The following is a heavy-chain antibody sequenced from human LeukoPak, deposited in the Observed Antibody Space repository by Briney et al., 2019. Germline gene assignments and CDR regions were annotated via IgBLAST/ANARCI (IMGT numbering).Heavy chain of an antibody. J-gene: IGHJ4*02. CDR1: GGSFSGYY. CDR2: INHSGST. Sequence: SETLSLTCAVYGGSFSGYYWSWIRQPPGKGLEWIGEINHSGSTNYNPSLKSRVTISVDTSKNQFSLKLSSVTAADTAVYYCARRTQYGDYVGLDYWGQGTLVTVSS. D-gene: IGHD4-17*01. CDR3: ARRTQYGDYVGLDY. V-gene: IGHV4-34*01.